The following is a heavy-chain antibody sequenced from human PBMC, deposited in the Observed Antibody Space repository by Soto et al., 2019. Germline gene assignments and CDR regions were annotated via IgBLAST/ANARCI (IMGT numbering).Heavy chain of an antibody. Sequence: LSLTCTVSGGSISSGGYYWSWIRRHPGKGLEWIGYIYYSGSTYYNPSLKSRVTISVDTSKNQFSLKLSSVTAADTAVYYCARGAIGYCSSTSCYEGGWFDPWGQGTLVTVSS. V-gene: IGHV4-31*03. J-gene: IGHJ5*02. CDR3: ARGAIGYCSSTSCYEGGWFDP. CDR1: GGSISSGGYY. CDR2: IYYSGST. D-gene: IGHD2-2*01.